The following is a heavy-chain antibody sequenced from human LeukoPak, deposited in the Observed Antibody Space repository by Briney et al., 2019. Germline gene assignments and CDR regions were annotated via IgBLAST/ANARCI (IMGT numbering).Heavy chain of an antibody. Sequence: ASVKVSCKASGYTFASYGISWVRQAPGQGLEWMGWISAYNGNTNYARKLQGRVTMTTDTSTSTAYMELRSLRSDDTAVYYCARWRNYYDSSGYYQPDFFDYWGQGTLVTVSS. CDR1: GYTFASYG. CDR3: ARWRNYYDSSGYYQPDFFDY. V-gene: IGHV1-18*01. CDR2: ISAYNGNT. D-gene: IGHD3-22*01. J-gene: IGHJ4*02.